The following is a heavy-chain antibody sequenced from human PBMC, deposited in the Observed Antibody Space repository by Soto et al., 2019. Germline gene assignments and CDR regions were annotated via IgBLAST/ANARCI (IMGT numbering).Heavy chain of an antibody. V-gene: IGHV4-31*06. CDR2: VSSSGNS. J-gene: IGHJ4*02. CDR3: VGRPTSIHYSFDY. Sequence: SENLPLTYTVSGESISSATHYWNWIRQHPGKGLEWIGYVSSSGNSYYSPSLKSRVFMSVDTSKNLFSLKLSSVTAADTAIFYFVGRPTSIHYSFDYWVQGP. CDR1: GESISSATHY. D-gene: IGHD2-21*01.